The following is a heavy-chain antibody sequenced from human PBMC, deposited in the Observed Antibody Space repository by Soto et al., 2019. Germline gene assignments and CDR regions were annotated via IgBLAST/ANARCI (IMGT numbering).Heavy chain of an antibody. CDR1: GGSFSGYY. V-gene: IGHV4-34*01. CDR2: INHSGST. Sequence: KQSQTLSLTCAVYGGSFSGYYWSWIRQPPGKGLEWIGEINHSGSTNYNPSLKSRVTISVDTSKNQFSLKLSSVTAADTAVYYCARGGDGGAFDIWGQGTMVTVSS. CDR3: ARGGDGGAFDI. D-gene: IGHD3-10*01. J-gene: IGHJ3*02.